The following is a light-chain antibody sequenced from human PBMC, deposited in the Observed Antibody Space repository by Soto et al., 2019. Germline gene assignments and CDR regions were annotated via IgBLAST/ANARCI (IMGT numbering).Light chain of an antibody. J-gene: IGKJ4*01. V-gene: IGKV3-20*01. Sequence: EIVMTQSPATLSVSPGEGATVSCRASQSVSSHLAWYQHKPGQAPRLLIYDASSRATGIPDRFSGSGSGTDFTLTISRLEPEDFAVYYCQQYAVSLLTFGGGTKVDIK. CDR2: DAS. CDR1: QSVSSH. CDR3: QQYAVSLLT.